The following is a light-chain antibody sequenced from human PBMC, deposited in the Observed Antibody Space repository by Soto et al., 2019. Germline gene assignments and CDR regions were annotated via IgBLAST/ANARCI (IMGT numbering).Light chain of an antibody. CDR2: LKSDGSH. Sequence: QPVLTQSPSASASLGSSVKLTCTLSSWHNTYSIAWHQQQPEKGPRFLMKLKSDGSHSRGDGIPDRFSGSSSGAERYLTISSLQSEDEADYYCQTWATGIQVFGGGTKLTVL. V-gene: IGLV4-69*01. CDR3: QTWATGIQV. J-gene: IGLJ2*01. CDR1: SWHNTYS.